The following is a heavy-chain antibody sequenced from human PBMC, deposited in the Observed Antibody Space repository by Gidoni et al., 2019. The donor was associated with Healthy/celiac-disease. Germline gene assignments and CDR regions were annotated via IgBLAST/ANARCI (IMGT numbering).Heavy chain of an antibody. V-gene: IGHV3-23*01. Sequence: EVQLLESGGGLVQPGGSLRLSCAASGFTFSSYAMSWVRQAPGKGLEWVSAISGGGGSTSYADSVKGRFTISRDNSKNTLYLQMNSLRAEDTAVYYCAKDLGGHPEVLLWFGELFTWGQGTLVTVSS. J-gene: IGHJ5*02. CDR3: AKDLGGHPEVLLWFGELFT. D-gene: IGHD3-10*01. CDR2: ISGGGGST. CDR1: GFTFSSYA.